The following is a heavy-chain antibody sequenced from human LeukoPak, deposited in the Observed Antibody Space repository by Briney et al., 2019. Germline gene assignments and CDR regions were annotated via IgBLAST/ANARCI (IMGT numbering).Heavy chain of an antibody. Sequence: GGSLRLSCAASGFTFSSHSMNWVRQAPGKGLEWVAVISYDGSNKYYADSVKGRFTISRDNSKNTLYLQMNSLRAEDTAVYYCAKETTVTTRYYYYGMDVWGQGTTVTVPS. J-gene: IGHJ6*02. V-gene: IGHV3-30*18. CDR3: AKETTVTTRYYYYGMDV. CDR2: ISYDGSNK. D-gene: IGHD4-17*01. CDR1: GFTFSSHS.